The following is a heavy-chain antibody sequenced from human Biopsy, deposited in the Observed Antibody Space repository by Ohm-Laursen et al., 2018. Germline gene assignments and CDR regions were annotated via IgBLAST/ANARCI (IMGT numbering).Heavy chain of an antibody. CDR3: LREAATGYYRTAVF. V-gene: IGHV3-30*03. CDR2: FSYDGINK. D-gene: IGHD3-9*01. J-gene: IGHJ4*02. Sequence: SLRLSCSASGFTFSSHGMHWVRQAPGKGLEWVAHFSYDGINKHYADSVKGRFTISRDNSKNTLSLQMNSLRVEDTAMYYCLREAATGYYRTAVFWGQGSLVTVSS. CDR1: GFTFSSHG.